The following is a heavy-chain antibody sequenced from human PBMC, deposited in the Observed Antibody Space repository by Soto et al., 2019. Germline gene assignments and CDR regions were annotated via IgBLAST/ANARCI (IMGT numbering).Heavy chain of an antibody. CDR2: ISYDGSNK. CDR3: ARAREWELPLLIDY. D-gene: IGHD1-26*01. Sequence: GGSLRLSCAASGFTFSSYAMHWVRQAPGKGLEWVAVISYDGSNKYYADSVKGRFTISRDNSKNTLYLQMNSLRAEDTAVYYCARAREWELPLLIDYWGQGTLVTVSS. CDR1: GFTFSSYA. J-gene: IGHJ4*02. V-gene: IGHV3-30-3*01.